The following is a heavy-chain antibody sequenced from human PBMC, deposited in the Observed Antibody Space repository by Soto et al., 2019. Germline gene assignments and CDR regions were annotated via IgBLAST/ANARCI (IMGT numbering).Heavy chain of an antibody. CDR1: GGTFSSYA. CDR3: ARGVGSSWAHYYYGMDV. V-gene: IGHV1-69*13. J-gene: IGHJ6*02. Sequence: SVKVSCKASGGTFSSYAISWVRQAPGQGLEWMGGIIPIFGTANYAQKFQGRVTITADESTSTAYMELSSLRSEDTAVYYCARGVGSSWAHYYYGMDVWGQGTTVTVSS. CDR2: IIPIFGTA. D-gene: IGHD6-13*01.